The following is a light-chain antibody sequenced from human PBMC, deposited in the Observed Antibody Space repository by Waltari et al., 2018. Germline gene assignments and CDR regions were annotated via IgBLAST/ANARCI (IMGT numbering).Light chain of an antibody. CDR1: SSYVGRYNY. J-gene: IGLJ1*01. CDR3: SSFAGYNTPFV. V-gene: IGLV2-8*01. CDR2: EVS. Sequence: QSALTQPPSASGSPGQSVTISCTGTSSYVGRYNYVSWYQHHPGEAPKLIISEVSKRPSGVPDRFSGSKSGNTASLTVSGLQPEDEADYYCSSFAGYNTPFVFGTGTKVTVL.